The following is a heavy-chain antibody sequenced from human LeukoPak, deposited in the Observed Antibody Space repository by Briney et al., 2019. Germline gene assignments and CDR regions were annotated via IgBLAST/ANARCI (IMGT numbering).Heavy chain of an antibody. J-gene: IGHJ6*02. CDR2: ISWNSGRI. Sequence: PGGSLRLSCAASGFTFDDYPMHWVRQTAGKGLEWVSGISWNSGRIGYADSVKGRFTISRDNAKNSLYLQMNSLRPEDTALYYCVKGLLMVYARDFYYGMDVWGQGTTVTVSS. V-gene: IGHV3-9*01. CDR3: VKGLLMVYARDFYYGMDV. CDR1: GFTFDDYP. D-gene: IGHD2-8*01.